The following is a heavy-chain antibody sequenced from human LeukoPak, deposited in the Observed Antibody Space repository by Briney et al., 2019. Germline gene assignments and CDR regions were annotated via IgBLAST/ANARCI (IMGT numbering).Heavy chain of an antibody. CDR2: MSGSGDSA. CDR1: GFIFSTYS. J-gene: IGHJ4*02. Sequence: PGGSLRLSCTISGFIFSTYSMTWVRQAPGKGLEWVSAMSGSGDSAKYAGSVKGRFTMSRDNSKNTVYLQMNSLRAEDTAVYYCAKDWSADYWGQGTLVTVSS. CDR3: AKDWSADY. V-gene: IGHV3-23*01.